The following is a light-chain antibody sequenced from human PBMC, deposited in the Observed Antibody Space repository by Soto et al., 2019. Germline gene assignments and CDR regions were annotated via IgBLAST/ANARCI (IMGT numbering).Light chain of an antibody. CDR2: DAS. CDR3: QQYDNLPIT. CDR1: QDISNY. Sequence: DLQMTQSPSSLSASVGDRVTITCQASQDISNYLNWYQQKPGKAPKLLIYDASNVETGVPSRFSGSGSGTDFTFTIRRLQPEDISTYYCQQYDNLPITFGQGTRLEIK. J-gene: IGKJ5*01. V-gene: IGKV1-33*01.